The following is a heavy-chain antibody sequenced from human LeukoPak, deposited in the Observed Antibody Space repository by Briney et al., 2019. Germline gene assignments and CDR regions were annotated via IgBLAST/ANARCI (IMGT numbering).Heavy chain of an antibody. J-gene: IGHJ4*02. CDR3: ARDLYSYGYYYFDY. CDR1: GFTLSVYW. D-gene: IGHD5-18*01. CDR2: IKQDGSEK. V-gene: IGHV3-7*01. Sequence: GGSLRLSCVASGFTLSVYWMSWVRQAPGKGLEWVAKIKQDGSEKHYVDSVKGRFTISRDNAKNSLYLRMNSLRAEDTAVYYCARDLYSYGYYYFDYWGQGTLVTVSS.